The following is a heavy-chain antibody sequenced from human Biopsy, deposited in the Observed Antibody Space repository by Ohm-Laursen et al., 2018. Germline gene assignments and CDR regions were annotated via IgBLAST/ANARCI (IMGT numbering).Heavy chain of an antibody. J-gene: IGHJ4*02. CDR1: GFTFKNYA. V-gene: IGHV3-23*01. Sequence: SLRLSCAASGFTFKNYAMNWVRQAPGKGLDWVSSIDSSAASPFYADSVKGRFTISRDNSKNTLFLQMNSLRAADTAIYYCASDLNGDPSAFDYWGQGTPVTVSS. CDR2: IDSSAASP. CDR3: ASDLNGDPSAFDY. D-gene: IGHD4-17*01.